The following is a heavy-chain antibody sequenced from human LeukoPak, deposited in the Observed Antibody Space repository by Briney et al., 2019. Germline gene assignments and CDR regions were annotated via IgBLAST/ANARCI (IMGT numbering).Heavy chain of an antibody. CDR3: ARDMGELLYYYYYYMDV. CDR1: GFTFISYS. Sequence: GGSLRLSCAASGFTFISYSMNWVRQAPGKGLEWVSYISSSSSTIYYADSVKGRFTISRDNAKNSLYLQMNSLRAEDTAGYYCARDMGELLYYYYYYMDVWGKGTTVTVSS. D-gene: IGHD1-26*01. J-gene: IGHJ6*03. CDR2: ISSSSSTI. V-gene: IGHV3-48*01.